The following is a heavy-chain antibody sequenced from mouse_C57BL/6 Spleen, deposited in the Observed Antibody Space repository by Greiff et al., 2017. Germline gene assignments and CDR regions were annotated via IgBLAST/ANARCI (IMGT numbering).Heavy chain of an antibody. J-gene: IGHJ4*01. CDR2: INPNNGGT. CDR1: GYTFTDYY. D-gene: IGHD6-1*01. V-gene: IGHV1-26*01. CDR3: ARERHMDY. Sequence: VQLQQSGPELVKPGASVKISCKASGYTFTDYYMNWVKQSHGKSLEWIGDINPNNGGTSYNQKFKGKATLTVDKSSSTAYMELRSLTSEDSAVYYCARERHMDYWGQGTSVTVSS.